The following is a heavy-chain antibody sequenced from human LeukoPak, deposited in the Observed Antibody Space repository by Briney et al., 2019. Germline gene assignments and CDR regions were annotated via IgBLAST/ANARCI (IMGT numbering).Heavy chain of an antibody. V-gene: IGHV3-21*01. D-gene: IGHD6-19*01. CDR2: ISSSSSYI. J-gene: IGHJ3*02. CDR3: ARDSSGGPPPSGAFDI. Sequence: GGSLRLSCAASGFTFSSYSMNWVRQAPGKGLEWVSSISSSSSYIYYADSVKGRFTISRDNAKNSLYLQMNSLRAEDTAVYYCARDSSGGPPPSGAFDIWGQGTMVTVSS. CDR1: GFTFSSYS.